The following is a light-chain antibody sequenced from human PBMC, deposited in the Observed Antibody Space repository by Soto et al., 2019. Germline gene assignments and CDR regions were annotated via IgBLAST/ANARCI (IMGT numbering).Light chain of an antibody. J-gene: IGKJ4*01. V-gene: IGKV3-11*01. CDR2: ATS. CDR3: QQRYTWPLS. Sequence: IVLTQSPATLSLSPGERATPPCRASRAIFTHLDWFQQKPGQAPRLPIYATSNRASGVPARFSGSGSGTDFTLTISSLEPEDFAVYYCQQRYTWPLSFGGGTKVEIK. CDR1: RAIFTH.